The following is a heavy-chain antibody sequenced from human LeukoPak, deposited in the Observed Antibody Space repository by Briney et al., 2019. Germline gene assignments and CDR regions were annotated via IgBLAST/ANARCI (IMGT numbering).Heavy chain of an antibody. J-gene: IGHJ4*02. Sequence: GGSLRLSCAASGFTFSSYAMSWVRQAPGKGLECISVIYSGGSTDYADSVKGRLTISRDNSKNTLYLQMNSLRAEGTAVYYCARVVDHDYGDYYLDYWGQGTLVTVSS. V-gene: IGHV3-53*01. CDR3: ARVVDHDYGDYYLDY. CDR2: IYSGGST. D-gene: IGHD4-17*01. CDR1: GFTFSSYA.